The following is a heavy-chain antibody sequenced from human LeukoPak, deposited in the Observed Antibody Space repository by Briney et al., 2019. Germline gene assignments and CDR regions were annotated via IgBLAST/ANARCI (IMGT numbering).Heavy chain of an antibody. J-gene: IGHJ4*02. CDR3: ASSIAARPLCY. Sequence: GGSLRLSCAASGFTFSSYAMSWVRQAPGEGLQWVSSISGSGSSTYYADSVRGRFTISRDNSKNTLYLQMNSLRAEDTAVYYCASSIAARPLCYWGQGTLVTVSS. V-gene: IGHV3-23*01. CDR2: ISGSGSST. D-gene: IGHD6-6*01. CDR1: GFTFSSYA.